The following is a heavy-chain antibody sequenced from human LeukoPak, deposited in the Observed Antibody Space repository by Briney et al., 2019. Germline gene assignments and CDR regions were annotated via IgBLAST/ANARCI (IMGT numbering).Heavy chain of an antibody. J-gene: IGHJ4*02. CDR1: GGTFSSYA. CDR3: ARDRIGSSSAPIDY. D-gene: IGHD6-6*01. Sequence: SVKVSCKASGGTFSSYAISWVRQAPRQGLEWMGRIIPIFGIANYAQKFQGRVTITADKSTSTAYMELSSLRSEDTAVYYCARDRIGSSSAPIDYWGQGTLVTVSS. CDR2: IIPIFGIA. V-gene: IGHV1-69*04.